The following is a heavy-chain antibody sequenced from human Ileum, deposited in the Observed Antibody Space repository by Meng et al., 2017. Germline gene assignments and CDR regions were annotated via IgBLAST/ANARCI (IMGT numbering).Heavy chain of an antibody. D-gene: IGHD2-15*01. Sequence: QLVESGGALIMPGSSSRFSCTASVFTVSFNHMRWIRDPQWQELNWFSYISGSGRTMNYADSVKERFTMSRDNFKNSLYLQMNSLRSEYTAVYYCVGEVGYADYWGQGTLVTVSS. CDR3: VGEVGYADY. V-gene: IGHV3-11*01. CDR2: ISGSGRTM. J-gene: IGHJ4*02. CDR1: VFTVSFNH.